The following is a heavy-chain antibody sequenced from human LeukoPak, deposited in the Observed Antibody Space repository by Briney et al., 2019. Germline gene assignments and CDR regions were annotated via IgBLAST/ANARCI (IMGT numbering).Heavy chain of an antibody. CDR1: GFTFSSYS. Sequence: GESLRLSCAASGFTFSSYSMNWVRQAPGKGLEWVSSISSSSSYIYYADSVKGRFTISRDNAKNSLYLQMNSLRAEDTAVYYCARDAAAIPPLHYYGMDVWGQGTTVTVSS. D-gene: IGHD2-2*02. CDR2: ISSSSSYI. V-gene: IGHV3-21*01. CDR3: ARDAAAIPPLHYYGMDV. J-gene: IGHJ6*02.